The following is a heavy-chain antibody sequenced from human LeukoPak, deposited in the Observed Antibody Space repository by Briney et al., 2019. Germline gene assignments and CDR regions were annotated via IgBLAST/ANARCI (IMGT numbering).Heavy chain of an antibody. CDR3: ARVYCGSGPAPQFDY. CDR1: GFTFSIYS. CDR2: ISSSSTNI. D-gene: IGHD3-10*01. Sequence: GGSLRLSCAASGFTFSIYSMSWVRQAPGKGLEWVSAISSSSTNIYYADSVKGRFTISRDNARNSLYLQMNSLRAEDTAVYYCARVYCGSGPAPQFDYWGQGTLVTVSS. J-gene: IGHJ4*02. V-gene: IGHV3-21*01.